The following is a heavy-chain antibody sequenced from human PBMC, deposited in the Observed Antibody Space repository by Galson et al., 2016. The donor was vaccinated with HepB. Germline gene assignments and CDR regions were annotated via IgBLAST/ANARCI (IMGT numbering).Heavy chain of an antibody. V-gene: IGHV1-46*01. J-gene: IGHJ4*02. Sequence: SVKVSCKASGFSFTSFYIHWVRQAPGQGLEWLGIVDPNYPQQFQGRVSMTRDTSTSTVYMELNSLTSEDTAVYYCAREGGSSWGFDYWGRGTLVIVSS. D-gene: IGHD1-26*01. CDR1: GFSFTSFY. CDR2: VDPN. CDR3: AREGGSSWGFDY.